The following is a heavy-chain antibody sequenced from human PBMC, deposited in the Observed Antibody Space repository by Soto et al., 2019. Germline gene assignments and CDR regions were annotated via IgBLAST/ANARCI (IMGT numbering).Heavy chain of an antibody. CDR2: IYYSGST. Sequence: SETLSLTCTVSGGSISSSSYYWGWIRQPPGKGLEWIGSIYYSGSTYYNPSLKSRVTISVDTPKNQFSLKLSSVTAADTAVYYWGENYYDSSVYFYYVFDIGGKGTMVT. J-gene: IGHJ3*02. D-gene: IGHD3-22*01. CDR3: GENYYDSSVYFYYVFDI. V-gene: IGHV4-39*01. CDR1: GGSISSSSYY.